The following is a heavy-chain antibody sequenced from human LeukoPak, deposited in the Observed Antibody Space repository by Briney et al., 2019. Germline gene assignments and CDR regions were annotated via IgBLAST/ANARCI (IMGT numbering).Heavy chain of an antibody. J-gene: IGHJ4*02. D-gene: IGHD6-13*01. CDR2: IKQDGSEK. CDR3: AKFPIYSSSWY. V-gene: IGHV3-7*01. CDR1: GFTFSSYW. Sequence: GGSLRLSCAASGFTFSSYWMSWVRQAPGKGLEWVANIKQDGSEKYYVDSVKGRFTISRDNAKNSLYLQMNSLRAEDTAVYYCAKFPIYSSSWYWGQGTLVTVSS.